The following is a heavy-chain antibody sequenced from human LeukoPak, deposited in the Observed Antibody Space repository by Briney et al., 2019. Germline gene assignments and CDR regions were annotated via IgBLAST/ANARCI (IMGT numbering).Heavy chain of an antibody. Sequence: SGGSLRLSCAASGFTFSDYYMSWIRQAPGKGLEWVSYISSSSSYTNYADSVKGRFTISTDNAKNSLYLQMNSLRAEDTAVYYCANALGYYYDSSGPRDIYYFDYWGQGTLVTVSS. CDR2: ISSSSSYT. CDR3: ANALGYYYDSSGPRDIYYFDY. J-gene: IGHJ4*02. V-gene: IGHV3-11*06. CDR1: GFTFSDYY. D-gene: IGHD3-22*01.